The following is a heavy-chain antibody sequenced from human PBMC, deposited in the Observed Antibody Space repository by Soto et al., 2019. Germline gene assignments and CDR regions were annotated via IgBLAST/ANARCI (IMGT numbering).Heavy chain of an antibody. Sequence: ASVKVSCKASGYTFTGYYMHWVRQAPGQGLEWMGWINPNSGGTNYAQKFQGWVTMTRDTSMSTVYMELSSLRSEDTAVYYCARPYDSSGYYTDAFDIWGQGTMVTVSS. CDR3: ARPYDSSGYYTDAFDI. D-gene: IGHD3-22*01. J-gene: IGHJ3*02. V-gene: IGHV1-2*04. CDR1: GYTFTGYY. CDR2: INPNSGGT.